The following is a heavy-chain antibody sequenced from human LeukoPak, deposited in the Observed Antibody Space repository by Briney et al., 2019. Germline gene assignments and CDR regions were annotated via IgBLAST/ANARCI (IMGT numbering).Heavy chain of an antibody. Sequence: PGGSLRLSCAASGFTFTTYWMSWVRQAPGRGLEWVSVIYSGGSTYYADSVKGRFTISRDNSKNTLYLQMNSLRAEDTAVYYCARGLKRNSNYGRADYWGQGTLVTVSS. CDR3: ARGLKRNSNYGRADY. CDR2: IYSGGST. V-gene: IGHV3-53*01. CDR1: GFTFTTYW. D-gene: IGHD4-11*01. J-gene: IGHJ4*02.